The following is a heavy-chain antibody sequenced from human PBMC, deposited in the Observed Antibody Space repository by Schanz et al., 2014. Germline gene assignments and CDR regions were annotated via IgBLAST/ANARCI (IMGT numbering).Heavy chain of an antibody. Sequence: EMQLLESGGGLVEPGGSLRLSCAASGFTFSSYAMTWVRQAPGMGLEWVSAISGRDGSTYYADSVRGRFTISRDNSKNTLYLQMNSLRAEDTAVYYCANNWNLDYWGQGTLVTVSS. J-gene: IGHJ4*02. CDR2: ISGRDGST. CDR3: ANNWNLDY. D-gene: IGHD1-20*01. V-gene: IGHV3-23*01. CDR1: GFTFSSYA.